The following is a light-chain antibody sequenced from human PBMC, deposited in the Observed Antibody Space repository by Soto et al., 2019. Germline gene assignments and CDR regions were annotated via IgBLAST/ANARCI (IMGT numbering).Light chain of an antibody. CDR2: DNN. CDR3: VTWDGSLSAVV. J-gene: IGLJ2*01. V-gene: IGLV1-51*01. Sequence: QSVLTQPPSVSATPGQKVTIPCSGSSSNIGNNYVSWYQQFPETAPKLLIYDNNKRPSGIPDRFSGSKSGTSATLGITGVQSGDEADYYCVTWDGSLSAVVFGGGTKLTVL. CDR1: SSNIGNNY.